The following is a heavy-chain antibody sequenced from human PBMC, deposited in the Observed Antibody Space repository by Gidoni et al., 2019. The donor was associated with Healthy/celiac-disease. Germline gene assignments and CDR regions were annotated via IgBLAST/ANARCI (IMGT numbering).Heavy chain of an antibody. CDR2: IYPGDSDT. Sequence: EVQLVQSGAEVNKQGEALKRSCTGSGYRVTSYWIGWVRQMPGKGREWMGIIYPGDSDTSYSPSFQGQVTISADKSISTAYLQWSSLKASDTAMYYFARHMIDGEIVVVTAMPPDYWGQGTLVTVSS. J-gene: IGHJ4*02. CDR1: GYRVTSYW. D-gene: IGHD2-21*02. V-gene: IGHV5-51*01. CDR3: ARHMIDGEIVVVTAMPPDY.